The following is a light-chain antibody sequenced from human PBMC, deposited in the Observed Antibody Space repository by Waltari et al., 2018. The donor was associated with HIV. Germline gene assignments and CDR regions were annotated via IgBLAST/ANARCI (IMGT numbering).Light chain of an antibody. CDR2: EVS. V-gene: IGLV2-14*01. Sequence: QSALTQPASVSGSPGQSITISCTGTSSDVGGYNHVACYQQDPGKAPKVIIYEVSNRPSGVSNRFSGSKSGNTASLTISGLQAEDEADYYCSSYSDTNTLVVFGGGTKLTVL. CDR1: SSDVGGYNH. CDR3: SSYSDTNTLVV. J-gene: IGLJ2*01.